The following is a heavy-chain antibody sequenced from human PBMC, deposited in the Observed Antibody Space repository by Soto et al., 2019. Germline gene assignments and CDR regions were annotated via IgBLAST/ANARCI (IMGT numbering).Heavy chain of an antibody. CDR3: ARRAYQSYYAIDV. V-gene: IGHV3-30*09. CDR2: ISYDGSDK. CDR1: GFTYSDFA. Sequence: QVQLVESGGGVVQPGRSLRLSCAASGFTYSDFALHWVRQAPGKGLEWVAFISYDGSDKYYTDSVKGRFAISRDNSKDTLYLQMNSLRPEDTALYYCARRAYQSYYAIDVWGQGTTVTVSS. J-gene: IGHJ6*02.